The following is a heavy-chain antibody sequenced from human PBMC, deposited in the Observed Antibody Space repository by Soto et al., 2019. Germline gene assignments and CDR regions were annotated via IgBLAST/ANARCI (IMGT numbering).Heavy chain of an antibody. J-gene: IGHJ6*02. Sequence: QVQLVESGGGLVQPGRSLRLSCVVSGFTFSNYGMHWVRQAPGKGLEWVADIWYDGSGQRYAGSVQGRFTISRDNSKNTLYLQINSLRVEDTAVYYCAKDEVSRKYDGHSLDVWGQGTTVTVSS. CDR3: AKDEVSRKYDGHSLDV. CDR1: GFTFSNYG. CDR2: IWYDGSGQ. V-gene: IGHV3-33*03. D-gene: IGHD1-1*01.